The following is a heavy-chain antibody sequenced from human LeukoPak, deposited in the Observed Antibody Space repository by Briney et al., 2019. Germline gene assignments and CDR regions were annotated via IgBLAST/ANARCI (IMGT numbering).Heavy chain of an antibody. CDR2: IYSGGST. J-gene: IGHJ4*02. CDR3: ARAPPDYDSSGFDDY. V-gene: IGHV3-66*01. CDR1: GFTVSSNY. Sequence: GGSLRLSCAASGFTVSSNYMSWVRQAPGKGLEWVSVIYSGGSTYYADSVKGRFTISRDNSKNTLYLQMNSLRAEDTAVYYCARAPPDYDSSGFDDYWGQGTLVTVSS. D-gene: IGHD3-22*01.